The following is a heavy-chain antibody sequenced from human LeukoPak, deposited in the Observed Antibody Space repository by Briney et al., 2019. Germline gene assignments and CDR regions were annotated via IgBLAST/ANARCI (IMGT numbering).Heavy chain of an antibody. V-gene: IGHV4-59*12. J-gene: IGHJ5*02. D-gene: IGHD5-18*01. Sequence: SETLSLTCTVSGGSISSYYWSWIRQPPGKGLEWIGYIYYSGSTYYNPSLKSRVTISVDTSKNQFSLKLSSVTAADTAVYYCARDPVDTAMVTDSTWGQGTLVTVSS. CDR3: ARDPVDTAMVTDST. CDR1: GGSISSYY. CDR2: IYYSGST.